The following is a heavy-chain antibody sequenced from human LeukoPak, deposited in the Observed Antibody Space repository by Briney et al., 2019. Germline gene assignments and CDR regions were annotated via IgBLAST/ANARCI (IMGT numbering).Heavy chain of an antibody. D-gene: IGHD3-9*01. V-gene: IGHV1-2*02. CDR1: GYTFTGYY. Sequence: ASVKVSFKASGYTFTGYYMHWVRRAPGQGLEWMGWINPNSGGTNYAQKFQGRVTMTRDTSISTAYMELSRLRSDDTAVYYCARDHYDILTGYYDYYYYYGMDVWGQGTTVTVSS. J-gene: IGHJ6*02. CDR2: INPNSGGT. CDR3: ARDHYDILTGYYDYYYYYGMDV.